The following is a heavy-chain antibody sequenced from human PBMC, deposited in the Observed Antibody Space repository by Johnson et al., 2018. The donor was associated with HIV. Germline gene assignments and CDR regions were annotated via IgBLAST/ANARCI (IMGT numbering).Heavy chain of an antibody. CDR2: VSYDGGNK. Sequence: QVQLVESGGGVVQPGRSLRLSCAASRFTFNKYTMHWVRQAPGKGLEWVAVVSYDGGNKYYADSVKGRFTISRDNSKNTLYLQMNSLRAEDTAVYYCARDLAGPWGIWGQGTMVTVSS. J-gene: IGHJ3*02. CDR1: RFTFNKYT. D-gene: IGHD1-26*01. CDR3: ARDLAGPWGI. V-gene: IGHV3-30-3*01.